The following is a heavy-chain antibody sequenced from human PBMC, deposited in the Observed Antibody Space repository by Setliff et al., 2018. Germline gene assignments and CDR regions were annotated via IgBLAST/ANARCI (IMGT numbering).Heavy chain of an antibody. J-gene: IGHJ4*02. CDR1: GFTFSSYG. V-gene: IGHV3-30*02. CDR2: IRYDGSNK. CDR3: AKDSLLRYFDWLLDYFDY. D-gene: IGHD3-9*01. Sequence: HPGGSLRLSCAASGFTFSSYGMHWVRQAPGKGLEWVAFIRYDGSNKYYADSVKGQFTISRDNSKNTLYLQMNSLRAEDTAVYYCAKDSLLRYFDWLLDYFDYWGQGTLVTVSS.